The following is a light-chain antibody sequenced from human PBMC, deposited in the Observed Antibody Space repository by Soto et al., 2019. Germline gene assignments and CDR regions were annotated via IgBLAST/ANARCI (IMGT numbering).Light chain of an antibody. V-gene: IGKV1-5*01. CDR2: DAS. CDR3: QQYNSYSPWT. CDR1: ESIATW. Sequence: DVHMTQSPSTLSASVGDRVTITCRASESIATWLAWYQQKPGKAPKLLIYDASRLESGVPSRFSGGGSGREFTLTISSLQPDDFATYYCQQYNSYSPWTFGQGTKVDIK. J-gene: IGKJ1*01.